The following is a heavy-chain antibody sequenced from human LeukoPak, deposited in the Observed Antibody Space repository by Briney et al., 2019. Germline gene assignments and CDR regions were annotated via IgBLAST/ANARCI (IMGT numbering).Heavy chain of an antibody. CDR2: INSDGSST. CDR3: ARGSEDGDYEDYFDY. J-gene: IGHJ4*02. Sequence: GVSLRLSCAASGFTFSSYWMHWVRHAPGKGLVWVSRINSDGSSTSYADSVKGRFTISRDNAKNTLYPQMNSLRAEDTAVYYCARGSEDGDYEDYFDYWGQGTLVTVSS. CDR1: GFTFSSYW. V-gene: IGHV3-74*01. D-gene: IGHD4-17*01.